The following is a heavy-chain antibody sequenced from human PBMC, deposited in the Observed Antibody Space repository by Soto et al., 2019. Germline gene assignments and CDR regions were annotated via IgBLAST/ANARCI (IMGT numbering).Heavy chain of an antibody. V-gene: IGHV3-73*01. CDR3: IRGGSPYYYDY. CDR1: GFIFSGSA. J-gene: IGHJ4*02. Sequence: PGGSLRLSCAASGFIFSGSAVHWVRQASGKGLEWVGRILSKAGNYATAYPASMKGRFTISRDDSENTAFLQMNSLKTEDAAVYYCIRGGSPYYYDYWGQGTLVTVSS. CDR2: ILSKAGNYAT.